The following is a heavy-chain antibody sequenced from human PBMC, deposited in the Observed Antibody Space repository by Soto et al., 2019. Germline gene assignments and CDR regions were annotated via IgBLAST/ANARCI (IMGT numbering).Heavy chain of an antibody. CDR1: GSNFPSYG. J-gene: IGHJ6*02. Sequence: ASVKVSCKASGSNFPSYGISWLRQAPGQGLEWMGWISAYNGNTHYAQKVQGRLTMTTDTSTSTAYMELRSLRSDDTAVYFCARDPQNIIVVPAAYGMDVWGQGTAVTVSS. CDR2: ISAYNGNT. V-gene: IGHV1-18*04. CDR3: ARDPQNIIVVPAAYGMDV. D-gene: IGHD2-2*01.